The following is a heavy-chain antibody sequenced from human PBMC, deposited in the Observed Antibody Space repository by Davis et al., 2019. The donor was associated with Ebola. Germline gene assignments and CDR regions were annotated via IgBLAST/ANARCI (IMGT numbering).Heavy chain of an antibody. J-gene: IGHJ3*02. CDR3: ARENWNVVDAFDI. CDR2: INHSGST. CDR1: GGSFSGYY. D-gene: IGHD1-1*01. Sequence: SETLSLTCAVYGGSFSGYYWSWIRQPPGKGLEWIGEINHSGSTNYNPSLKSRVTISVDTSKNQFSLKLSSVTSADTAVYYCARENWNVVDAFDIWGQGTMVTVSS. V-gene: IGHV4-34*01.